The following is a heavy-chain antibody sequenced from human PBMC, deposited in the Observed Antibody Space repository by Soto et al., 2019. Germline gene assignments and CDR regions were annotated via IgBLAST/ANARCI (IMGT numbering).Heavy chain of an antibody. CDR1: GGSFSGYY. CDR2: INHSGST. J-gene: IGHJ6*02. V-gene: IGHV4-34*01. Sequence: SETLSLTCAVYGGSFSGYYWSWIRQPPGKGLEWIGEINHSGSTNYNPSLKSRVTISVDTSKNQFSLKLSSVTAADTAVYYCARGRSRPYDLLTGPYYYYYYGMDVWGQGATVTVSS. CDR3: ARGRSRPYDLLTGPYYYYYYGMDV. D-gene: IGHD3-9*01.